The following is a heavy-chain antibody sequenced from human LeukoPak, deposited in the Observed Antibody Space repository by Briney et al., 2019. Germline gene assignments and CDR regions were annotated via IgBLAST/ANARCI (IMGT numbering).Heavy chain of an antibody. CDR1: GFTFSNYG. CDR3: AKDIGAHQFDS. D-gene: IGHD3-10*01. CDR2: ISGIGDRT. J-gene: IGHJ4*02. V-gene: IGHV3-23*01. Sequence: GGSLRLSCAASGFTFSNYGMSWVRQAPGKGLEWVSAISGIGDRTYHADSVKGRFTISRDNSKNTLYLQMNSLRAEDTAVYYCAKDIGAHQFDSWGQGTLVIVSS.